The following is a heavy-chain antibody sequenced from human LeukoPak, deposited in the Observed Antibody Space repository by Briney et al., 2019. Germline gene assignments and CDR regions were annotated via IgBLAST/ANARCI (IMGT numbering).Heavy chain of an antibody. CDR3: ARPLTVGSSQDAFDI. Sequence: GESLKISCKGSGYTFTNYWIAWVRQMPGKGLEWMAIIFPGDSDTRYSPSFRGRVTISADKSISTVYLQWSSLKASDAAIYYCARPLTVGSSQDAFDIWGQGTMVTVSS. V-gene: IGHV5-51*01. D-gene: IGHD3-10*01. J-gene: IGHJ3*02. CDR2: IFPGDSDT. CDR1: GYTFTNYW.